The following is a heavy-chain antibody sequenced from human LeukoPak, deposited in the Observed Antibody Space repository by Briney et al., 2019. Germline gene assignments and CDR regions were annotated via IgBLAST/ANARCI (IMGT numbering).Heavy chain of an antibody. Sequence: ASVKVSCKASGYTFTSYATHWVRQAPGQRLEWMGWINAGNGNTKYSQKFQGRVTITRDTSASTAYMELSSLRSEDTAVYYCARDLRATWNYYYGMDVWGQGTTVTVSS. CDR2: INAGNGNT. CDR1: GYTFTSYA. J-gene: IGHJ6*02. D-gene: IGHD1-26*01. CDR3: ARDLRATWNYYYGMDV. V-gene: IGHV1-3*01.